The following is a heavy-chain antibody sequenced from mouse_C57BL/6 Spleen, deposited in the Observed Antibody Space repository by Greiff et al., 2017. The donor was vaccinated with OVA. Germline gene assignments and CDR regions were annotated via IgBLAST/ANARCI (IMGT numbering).Heavy chain of an antibody. CDR2: IYPGDGDT. J-gene: IGHJ4*01. CDR1: GYAFSSSW. CDR3: ARILPFYAMDY. D-gene: IGHD5-5*01. V-gene: IGHV1-82*01. Sequence: VQLQQSGPELVKPGASVKISCKASGYAFSSSWMNWVKQRPGKGLEWIGRIYPGDGDTKYNGKFKGKATLTADKSSSTAYMQLSSLTSEDSAVYFCARILPFYAMDYWGQGTSVTVSS.